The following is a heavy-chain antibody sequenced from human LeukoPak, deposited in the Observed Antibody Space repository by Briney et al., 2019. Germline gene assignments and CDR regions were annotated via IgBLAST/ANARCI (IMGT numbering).Heavy chain of an antibody. D-gene: IGHD5-12*01. J-gene: IGHJ5*02. Sequence: GGSLRLSCTASGFTLSSYAMSWVRQAPGEGLEWVSTISGSADNTNYAEAVKGRFTISRDNSKNTMYLQMNNLRGEDTAIYYCARDAGNSGYGCDLWGQGTLVTVSS. CDR1: GFTLSSYA. CDR3: ARDAGNSGYGCDL. CDR2: ISGSADNT. V-gene: IGHV3-23*01.